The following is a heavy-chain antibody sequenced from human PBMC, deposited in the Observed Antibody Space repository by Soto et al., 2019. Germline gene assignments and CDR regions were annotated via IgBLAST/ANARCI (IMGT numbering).Heavy chain of an antibody. J-gene: IGHJ5*02. CDR3: ARAAAAYNWFDP. Sequence: SETLSLTCTVSGGSISSGGYYWSWIRQHPGKGLEWIGYIYYSGSTYYNPSLKSRVTISVDTSKNQFSLKLSSVTAADTAVYYCARAAAAYNWFDPWGQGTLVTVSS. D-gene: IGHD6-13*01. V-gene: IGHV4-31*03. CDR2: IYYSGST. CDR1: GGSISSGGYY.